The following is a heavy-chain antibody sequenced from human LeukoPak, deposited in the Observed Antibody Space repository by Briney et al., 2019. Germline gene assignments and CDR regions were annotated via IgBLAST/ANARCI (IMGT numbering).Heavy chain of an antibody. V-gene: IGHV3-21*01. Sequence: GGSPRLSCAASGFTFSSYNMNWVRQAPGKGLEWVSSISSGSGYMYYADSVKGRFTISRDNAKNSMYLQMNSLRAEDTAVYYCARAGLYAGSGLDFWGQGTLVTVSS. D-gene: IGHD2-8*01. J-gene: IGHJ4*02. CDR1: GFTFSSYN. CDR3: ARAGLYAGSGLDF. CDR2: ISSGSGYM.